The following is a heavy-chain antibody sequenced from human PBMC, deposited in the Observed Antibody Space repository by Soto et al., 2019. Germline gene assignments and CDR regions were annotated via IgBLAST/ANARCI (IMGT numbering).Heavy chain of an antibody. Sequence: ASVKVSCKASGYTFTGYGISWVRQAPGQGLEWMGWISAYNGNTNYAQKLQGRVTMTTDTSTSTAYMELRSLRSDDTAVYYCARGGYYDFWSGYPTFGYYYGMDVWGQGTTVTVSS. CDR2: ISAYNGNT. J-gene: IGHJ6*02. CDR1: GYTFTGYG. V-gene: IGHV1-18*04. D-gene: IGHD3-3*01. CDR3: ARGGYYDFWSGYPTFGYYYGMDV.